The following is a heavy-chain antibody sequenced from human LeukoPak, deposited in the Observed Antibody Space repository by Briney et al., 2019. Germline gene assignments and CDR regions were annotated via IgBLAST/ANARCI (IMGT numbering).Heavy chain of an antibody. Sequence: PSETLSLTCTVSGGSISSYYWSWIRQPPGKGLEWIGYVYYTGSTNYNPSLNSRVTMSIDTSKNQFSLRLSSVTAADTAVYYCARVVGLYDSSAFDLWGQGTLVTVSS. D-gene: IGHD3-22*01. CDR3: ARVVGLYDSSAFDL. V-gene: IGHV4-59*01. CDR2: VYYTGST. J-gene: IGHJ5*02. CDR1: GGSISSYY.